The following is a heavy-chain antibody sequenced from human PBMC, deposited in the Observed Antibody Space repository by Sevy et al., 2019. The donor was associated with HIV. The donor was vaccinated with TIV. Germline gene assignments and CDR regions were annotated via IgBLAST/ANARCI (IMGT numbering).Heavy chain of an antibody. J-gene: IGHJ6*02. Sequence: GGSLRLSCAASGFTFSEYGMHWVRQAPGKGLEWVAVIWYDGSNKYYADSVKGRFTISRDNSKNTLYLQMNSLRAEDTAVYYCAREDCSSTSCSGMDVWGQGTTVTVSS. CDR1: GFTFSEYG. CDR2: IWYDGSNK. V-gene: IGHV3-33*08. CDR3: AREDCSSTSCSGMDV. D-gene: IGHD2-2*01.